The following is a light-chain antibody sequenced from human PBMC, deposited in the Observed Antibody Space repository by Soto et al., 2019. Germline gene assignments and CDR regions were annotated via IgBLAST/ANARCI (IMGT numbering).Light chain of an antibody. CDR1: QSVSSSY. Sequence: EIVLTQSPGTLSLSPGERATLSCRASQSVSSSYLAWYQQKPGQAPRLLIYGASSRATGIPDMFSGSGSGTDFTLTISRLEPEDFAVYYCQQYGSSPWITFGQGTRLEIK. V-gene: IGKV3-20*01. J-gene: IGKJ5*01. CDR3: QQYGSSPWIT. CDR2: GAS.